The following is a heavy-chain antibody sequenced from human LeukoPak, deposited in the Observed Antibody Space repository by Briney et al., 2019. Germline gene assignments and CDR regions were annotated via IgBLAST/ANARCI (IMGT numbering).Heavy chain of an antibody. J-gene: IGHJ3*02. CDR1: GGSISGYY. CDR3: AREGQQLWAFDI. Sequence: SETLSLTCSVSGGSISGYYWSWIRQSAGKGLEWIGRIYATGHTKHNPSLQSRVTMAIDRSKNQFSLTVNSVTAADTAVYYCAREGQQLWAFDIWGQGTMVIV. V-gene: IGHV4-4*07. D-gene: IGHD6-13*01. CDR2: IYATGHT.